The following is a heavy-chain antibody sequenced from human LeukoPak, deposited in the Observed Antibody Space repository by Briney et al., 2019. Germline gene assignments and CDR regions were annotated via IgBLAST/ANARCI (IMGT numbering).Heavy chain of an antibody. V-gene: IGHV3-23*01. D-gene: IGHD5-12*01. Sequence: GGSLRLSCAASGFTFSSYAMSWVRQAPGNGLEWVSSVSGSGSHTYYADSVKGRFTISRDNSKNTLYLQMDSLRAEDAAVYYCAKDERGYDCYFDYWGQGALVTVSS. CDR3: AKDERGYDCYFDY. CDR2: VSGSGSHT. J-gene: IGHJ4*02. CDR1: GFTFSSYA.